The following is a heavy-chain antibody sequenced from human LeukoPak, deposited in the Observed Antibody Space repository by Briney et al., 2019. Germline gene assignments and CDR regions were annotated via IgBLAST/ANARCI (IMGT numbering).Heavy chain of an antibody. CDR1: GGSINSGTYY. Sequence: TSETLSLTCTVSGGSINSGTYYWRWIRQPAGKGLEWIGRIYTRGRINYNPSLKNRVAISVDTSKNQFSLKLSSMIASDRAVYFLGSSSSGSYTTPCDYWAQGTPVTVST. V-gene: IGHV4-61*02. J-gene: IGHJ4*02. CDR3: GSSSSGSYTTPCDY. CDR2: IYTRGRI. D-gene: IGHD3-10*01.